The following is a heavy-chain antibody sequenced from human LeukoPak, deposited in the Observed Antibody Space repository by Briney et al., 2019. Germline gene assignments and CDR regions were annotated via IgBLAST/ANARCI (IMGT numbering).Heavy chain of an antibody. J-gene: IGHJ4*02. CDR1: GGSISSSSYY. CDR3: ARRYSSSWYPETDY. Sequence: TSETLSLTCTVSGGSISSSSYYWGWIRQPPGKGLVWIGSIYYSGSTSYNPSLKSRVTISVDTSKNQFSLKLSSVTAADTAVYYCARRYSSSWYPETDYWGQGTLVTVSS. V-gene: IGHV4-39*01. D-gene: IGHD6-13*01. CDR2: IYYSGST.